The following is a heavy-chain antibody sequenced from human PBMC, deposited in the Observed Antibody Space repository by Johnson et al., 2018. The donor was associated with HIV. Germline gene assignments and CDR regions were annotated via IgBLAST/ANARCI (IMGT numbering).Heavy chain of an antibody. D-gene: IGHD5-24*01. Sequence: VQLVESGGGLVQPGGSLRLSCAASGFTVSSNYMSWVRQAPGKGLEWVSVIYSGGSTYYADSVKGRFTISRDNSKNTLYLQMNSLRAEDTAVYYCARTSLEMATISAFDSWGQVTMVTVSS. CDR3: ARTSLEMATISAFDS. V-gene: IGHV3-66*02. CDR2: IYSGGST. J-gene: IGHJ3*02. CDR1: GFTVSSNY.